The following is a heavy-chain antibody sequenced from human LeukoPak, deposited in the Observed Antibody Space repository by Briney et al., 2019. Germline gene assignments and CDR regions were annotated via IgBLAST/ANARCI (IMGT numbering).Heavy chain of an antibody. CDR3: AIQKADLITMIRGIIAY. CDR2: ISFDGSNK. D-gene: IGHD3-10*01. Sequence: GGSLRLSCAASGFMFSTYSMHWVRQAPGKGLEWVAVISFDGSNKYSADSVRGRFTISRDNSKNTLYLQMNSLRAEDTAVYYCAIQKADLITMIRGIIAYWGEGTLVTVSS. V-gene: IGHV3-30-3*01. CDR1: GFMFSTYS. J-gene: IGHJ4*02.